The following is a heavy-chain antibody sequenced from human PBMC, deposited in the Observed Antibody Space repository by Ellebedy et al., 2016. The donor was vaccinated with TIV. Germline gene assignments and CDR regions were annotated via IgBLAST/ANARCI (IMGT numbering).Heavy chain of an antibody. D-gene: IGHD3-3*01. CDR2: IYSGGST. CDR1: GFTFSSYS. V-gene: IGHV3-53*01. Sequence: GESLKISCAASGFTFSSYSMNWVRQAPGKGLEWVSVIYSGGSTYYADSVKGRFTISRDDSKSIAYLQMNSLKTEDTAVYYCTRDAGFLEWLLPSYWGQGTLVTVSS. J-gene: IGHJ4*02. CDR3: TRDAGFLEWLLPSY.